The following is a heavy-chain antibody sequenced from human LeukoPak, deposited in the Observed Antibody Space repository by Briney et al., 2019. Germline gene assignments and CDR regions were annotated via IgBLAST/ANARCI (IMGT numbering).Heavy chain of an antibody. CDR3: ARDPALWSGDPQFDP. CDR1: GFTVSTNC. V-gene: IGHV3-66*01. Sequence: PGGSLRLSCAASGFTVSTNCMSWVRQAPGKGLEWVSFLYGDGSTYYADSVKGRFSISRDNSKNTLYLQMNSLRVEDTAVYYCARDPALWSGDPQFDPWGQGALVTVSS. J-gene: IGHJ5*02. CDR2: LYGDGST. D-gene: IGHD3-10*01.